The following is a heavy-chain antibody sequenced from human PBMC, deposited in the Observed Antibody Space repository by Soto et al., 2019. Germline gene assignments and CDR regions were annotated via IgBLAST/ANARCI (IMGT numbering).Heavy chain of an antibody. CDR2: IFSNDEK. D-gene: IGHD3-3*01. CDR3: ARMGHYDFWSGYYFDY. J-gene: IGHJ4*02. V-gene: IGHV2-26*01. Sequence: QVTLKESGPVLVNPTETLTLTCTVSGFSLSNARMGVSWIRQPPGKALEWLAHIFSNDEKSYSTSLKSRLTISKDTSKSQVVLTMTNMDPVDTATYYCARMGHYDFWSGYYFDYWGQGTLVTVSS. CDR1: GFSLSNARMG.